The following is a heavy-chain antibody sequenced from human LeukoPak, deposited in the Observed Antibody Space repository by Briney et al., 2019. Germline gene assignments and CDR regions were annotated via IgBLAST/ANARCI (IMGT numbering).Heavy chain of an antibody. CDR1: GFTLSDHY. D-gene: IGHD2-8*01. J-gene: IGHJ6*04. CDR2: TRNKANSNTT. CDR3: ARDKRVLSYYYGMDV. V-gene: IGHV3-72*01. Sequence: GGSLRLSCAAPGFTLSDHYMEGVRQARGKGVEWVGRTRNKANSNTTEYAESVKGRFTISRDDSKTSLYLQMNSLNTEDTAVYYCARDKRVLSYYYGMDVWGKGTTVTVSS.